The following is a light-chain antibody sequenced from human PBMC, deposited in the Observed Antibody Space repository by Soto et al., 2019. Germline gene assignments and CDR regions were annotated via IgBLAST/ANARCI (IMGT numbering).Light chain of an antibody. CDR1: QGNSNY. Sequence: DVQMTQSPSSLSASVGDRITITCRTTQGNSNYLAWFQQKPGKAPKSLIYAASSLQSGGPSKLNSSGSETDFSLAYISLRPGGFANYYCFQQNSYPRTFGGGTNVEIQ. CDR2: AAS. CDR3: FQQNSYPRT. V-gene: IGKV1-16*02. J-gene: IGKJ4*01.